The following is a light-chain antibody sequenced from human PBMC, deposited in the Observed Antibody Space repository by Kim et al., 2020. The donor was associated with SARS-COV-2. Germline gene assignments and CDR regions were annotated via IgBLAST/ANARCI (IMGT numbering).Light chain of an antibody. CDR1: QAISNW. Sequence: DIQMTQSPSSVTASVGDRVTITCRAGQAISNWLAWYQQKPGKAPKLLIYAASDLQSGVPSRFSGGGSGTHFTLTISGLQPEDFAIYYCQQSYSLPPTFGPGTKVDIK. J-gene: IGKJ3*01. V-gene: IGKV1-12*01. CDR2: AAS. CDR3: QQSYSLPPT.